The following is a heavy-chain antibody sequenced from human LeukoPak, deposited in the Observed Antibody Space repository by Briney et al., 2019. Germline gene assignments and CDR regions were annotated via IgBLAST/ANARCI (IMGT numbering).Heavy chain of an antibody. Sequence: GGSLRLSCAASGFTFSSYAMSWVRQAPGKGLEWVSAISGSGGNTYYADSVKGRFTISRDNSKITLYLQMNSLRAEDTAVYYCAKAQKYTSDLDYWGQGIVVTVSS. CDR3: AKAQKYTSDLDY. V-gene: IGHV3-23*01. J-gene: IGHJ4*02. CDR2: ISGSGGNT. CDR1: GFTFSSYA. D-gene: IGHD6-19*01.